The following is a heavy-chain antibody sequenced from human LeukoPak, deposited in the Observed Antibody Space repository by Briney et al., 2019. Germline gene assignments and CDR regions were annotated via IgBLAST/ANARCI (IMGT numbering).Heavy chain of an antibody. V-gene: IGHV1-2*02. J-gene: IGHJ5*02. CDR2: INPNSGGT. CDR3: ARGQTGFLWFGELAWFDP. Sequence: GASVKVSCKASGYTFTGYYMHWVRQAPGQGLEWMGWINPNSGGTNYAQKFQGRVTMTRDTSISTAYMELSRLRSDDTAVYYCARGQTGFLWFGELAWFDPWGQGTLVTVSS. CDR1: GYTFTGYY. D-gene: IGHD3-10*01.